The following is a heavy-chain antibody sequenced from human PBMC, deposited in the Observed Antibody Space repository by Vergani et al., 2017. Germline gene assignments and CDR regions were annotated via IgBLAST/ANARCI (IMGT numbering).Heavy chain of an antibody. CDR2: IYYRGLT. Sequence: QLQLQQSGPGLVKPSETLFLTCTVSADSISSGSYYWGWIRQPPGKSLEWIGSIYYRGLTYYNPSLKSRVAISVDTSKNQFFLKVTSVTAAETAVYFCARQRPGSGWSPGDFDDWGQGILVTVSS. CDR3: ARQRPGSGWSPGDFDD. V-gene: IGHV4-39*01. J-gene: IGHJ4*02. D-gene: IGHD6-19*01. CDR1: ADSISSGSYY.